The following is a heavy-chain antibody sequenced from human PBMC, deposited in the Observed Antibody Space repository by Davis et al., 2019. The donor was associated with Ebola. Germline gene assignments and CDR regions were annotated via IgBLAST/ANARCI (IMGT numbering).Heavy chain of an antibody. Sequence: GESLKISYAASGFTFSSYAMSWVRQAPGQGLEWVSAISGSGLSTYYPDSVKGRFTVSRDKSKNTLYLQMNSLRAEDTAVYYCAKDRSNFNWYFDLWGRGTLVTVSS. CDR1: GFTFSSYA. CDR2: ISGSGLST. D-gene: IGHD1-1*01. CDR3: AKDRSNFNWYFDL. J-gene: IGHJ2*01. V-gene: IGHV3-23*01.